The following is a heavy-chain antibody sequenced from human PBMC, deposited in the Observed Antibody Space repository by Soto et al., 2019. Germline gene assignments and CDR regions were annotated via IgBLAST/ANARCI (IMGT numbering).Heavy chain of an antibody. Sequence: GESLKISCTGFGYTFTTFWISWVRQMPGKGLEWMGRIDPGDTYATYSPAFQGHVTISADKATSTAYLQWSSLKASDTAMYFCARICSNTTTCDSWFDPWGQGTLGTAS. CDR1: GYTFTTFW. CDR3: ARICSNTTTCDSWFDP. CDR2: IDPGDTYA. V-gene: IGHV5-10-1*01. D-gene: IGHD2-2*01. J-gene: IGHJ5*02.